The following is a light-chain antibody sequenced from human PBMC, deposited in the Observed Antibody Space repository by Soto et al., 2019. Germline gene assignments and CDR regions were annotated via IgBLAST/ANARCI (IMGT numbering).Light chain of an antibody. J-gene: IGKJ1*01. CDR3: QQGSTTPIT. V-gene: IGKV1-8*01. CDR1: QSVTSY. CDR2: AAS. Sequence: AIRMTQSPSSFSASTGDRVTITCRASQSVTSYLAWYQQKPGKAPKLLIYAASTLQSGVPSRFNASGSGTDFTLSISSLQPEDFSTYYCQQGSTTPITFGLGTKVDIK.